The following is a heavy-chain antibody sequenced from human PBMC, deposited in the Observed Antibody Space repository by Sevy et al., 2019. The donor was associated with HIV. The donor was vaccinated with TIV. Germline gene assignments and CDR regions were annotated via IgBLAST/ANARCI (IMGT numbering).Heavy chain of an antibody. CDR1: GGSFSSYY. CDR2: ITHRGTT. J-gene: IGHJ4*02. D-gene: IGHD3-10*01. Sequence: SETLSLTCAVYGGSFSSYYWTWVRQPPGKGLELIGEITHRGTTNYNPSLKSRVTISVDTSKNRFSLRLRSVTAADTAVYYCAGFGELESGYWGQGSLVTVSS. V-gene: IGHV4-34*01. CDR3: AGFGELESGY.